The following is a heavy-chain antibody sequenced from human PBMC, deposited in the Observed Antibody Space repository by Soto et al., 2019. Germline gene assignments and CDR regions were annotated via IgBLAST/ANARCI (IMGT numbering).Heavy chain of an antibody. J-gene: IGHJ4*02. CDR1: GGSISSGGYS. V-gene: IGHV4-30-2*01. D-gene: IGHD3-22*01. Sequence: SETLSLTCAVSGGSISSGGYSWSWIRQPPGKGLEWIGYIYHSGSTYYAQKFQGRVTMTRDTSTSTVYMELSSLRSEDTAVYYCARGQRGSSGYKFDYWGQGTLVTVSS. CDR3: ARGQRGSSGYKFDY. CDR2: IYHSGST.